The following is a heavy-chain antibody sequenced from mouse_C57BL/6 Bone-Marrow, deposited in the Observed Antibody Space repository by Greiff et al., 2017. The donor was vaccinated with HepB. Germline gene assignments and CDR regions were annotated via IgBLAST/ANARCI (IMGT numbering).Heavy chain of an antibody. Sequence: LQESGAELARPGASVKLSCKASGYTFTSYGISWVKQRTGQGLEWIGEIYPRSGNTYYNEKFKGKATLTADKSSSTAYIELRSLTSEDSAVYFCARPPNWDGPAYWGQGTLVTVSA. D-gene: IGHD4-1*01. J-gene: IGHJ3*01. CDR2: IYPRSGNT. CDR1: GYTFTSYG. V-gene: IGHV1-81*01. CDR3: ARPPNWDGPAY.